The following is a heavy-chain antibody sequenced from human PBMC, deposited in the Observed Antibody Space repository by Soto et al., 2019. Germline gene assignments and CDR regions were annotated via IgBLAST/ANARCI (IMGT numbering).Heavy chain of an antibody. Sequence: QVQLQESGPGLVKPSQTLSLTCTVSGGSISSGGYYWSWIRQHPGKGLEWIGYIYYSGSTYYNPSLKSRVTISIDTSKNQLSLKLSSVTAADTAVYYCARGDRTYSSGYNWFDPWGQGTLVTVSS. D-gene: IGHD3-22*01. CDR3: ARGDRTYSSGYNWFDP. CDR1: GGSISSGGYY. J-gene: IGHJ5*02. CDR2: IYYSGST. V-gene: IGHV4-31*03.